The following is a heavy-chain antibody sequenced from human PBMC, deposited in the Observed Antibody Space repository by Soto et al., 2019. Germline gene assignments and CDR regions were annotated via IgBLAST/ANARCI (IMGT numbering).Heavy chain of an antibody. Sequence: EMQVVQSGGGLVQPGGSLRLSCAASGFTLSRHWMSWVRQAPGKGLEWVAKIKEDGSEKNYVDSVKGRFTISRDNAKNSLYLQMNSLRAEDTAVYYCARDGLPFALDIWGQGTMVTV. J-gene: IGHJ3*02. V-gene: IGHV3-7*03. CDR3: ARDGLPFALDI. CDR1: GFTLSRHW. D-gene: IGHD3-16*01. CDR2: IKEDGSEK.